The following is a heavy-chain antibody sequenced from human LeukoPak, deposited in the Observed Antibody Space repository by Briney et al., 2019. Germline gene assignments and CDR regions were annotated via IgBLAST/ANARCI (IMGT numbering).Heavy chain of an antibody. D-gene: IGHD5-24*01. Sequence: GGSLRLSFAASGFTFNTYAMTWVRQAPGKGLDWVSCISGKTGTTYYADSVKGRFIISRDSSKTTLYLQMNSLRAEDTAVYYCAKINSRDGYDYDSFDYWGQGTLVTVSS. CDR1: GFTFNTYA. V-gene: IGHV3-23*01. CDR3: AKINSRDGYDYDSFDY. J-gene: IGHJ4*02. CDR2: ISGKTGTT.